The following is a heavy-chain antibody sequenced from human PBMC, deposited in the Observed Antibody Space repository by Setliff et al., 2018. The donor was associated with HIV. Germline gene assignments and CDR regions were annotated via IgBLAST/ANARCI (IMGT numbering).Heavy chain of an antibody. CDR1: DVTPSNYA. CDR2: IIPVFATA. Sequence: SVKVSCKVSDVTPSNYALNWVRQAPGQGLEWMGAIIPVFATANYAQKFQGRVTITADESTLTAYMELSSLTSEDTAVYFCARGTGSYSHFDSWGLGTLVTVSS. D-gene: IGHD1-26*01. J-gene: IGHJ4*02. V-gene: IGHV1-69*13. CDR3: ARGTGSYSHFDS.